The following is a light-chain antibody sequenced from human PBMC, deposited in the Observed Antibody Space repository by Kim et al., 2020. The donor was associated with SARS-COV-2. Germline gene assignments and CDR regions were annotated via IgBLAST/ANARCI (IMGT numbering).Light chain of an antibody. V-gene: IGKV3-15*01. CDR1: QSVAND. CDR3: QQYHDWPPS. Sequence: GSPGESATRSCRASQSVANDLAWYQQKPGQAPRLLFYGASPRATDISARFSGSGSGTEFTLTIISLQPEDFAVYYCQQYHDWPPSFGPGTKVDIK. CDR2: GAS. J-gene: IGKJ3*01.